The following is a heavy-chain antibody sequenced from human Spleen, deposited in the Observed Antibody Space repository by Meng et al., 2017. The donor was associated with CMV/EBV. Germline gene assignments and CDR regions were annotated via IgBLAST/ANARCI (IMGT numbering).Heavy chain of an antibody. D-gene: IGHD2-2*01. Sequence: SGDYHWSWIRQPPGKGLEWIGYIYYSGSTYYNPSLKSRVTISEDTSKNQFSLKLSSVAAADTAVYYCARSEGGYCSSTSCSNWFDPWGQGTLVTVSS. CDR1: SGDYH. CDR2: IYYSGST. CDR3: ARSEGGYCSSTSCSNWFDP. J-gene: IGHJ5*02. V-gene: IGHV4-30-4*08.